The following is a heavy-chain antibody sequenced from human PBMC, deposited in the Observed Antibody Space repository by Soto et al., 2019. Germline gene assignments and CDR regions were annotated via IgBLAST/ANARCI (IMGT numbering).Heavy chain of an antibody. J-gene: IGHJ4*02. CDR2: ISYDGSNK. CDR3: VYGGRGWYLYYFDY. V-gene: IGHV3-30-3*01. Sequence: PGGSLRLSCAASGFTFSSYAMHWVRQAPGKGLEWVAVISYDGSNKYYADSVKGRFTISRDNSKNTLYLQMNSLRAEDTAVYYCVYGGRGWYLYYFDYWGQGTLVTVSS. CDR1: GFTFSSYA. D-gene: IGHD6-19*01.